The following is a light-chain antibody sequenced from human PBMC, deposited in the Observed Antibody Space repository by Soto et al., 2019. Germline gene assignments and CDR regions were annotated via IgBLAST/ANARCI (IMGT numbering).Light chain of an antibody. CDR2: GAS. Sequence: EIVLTQSPGTLSLSPGEIATLSCRASQSVSSSYLAWYQQKPGQAPRLLIYGASSRATGIPDRFSGSGSGTDFTLTISRLEPEDVAVYYCQQYGSSPIFGQGTKVDIK. CDR3: QQYGSSPI. CDR1: QSVSSSY. J-gene: IGKJ1*01. V-gene: IGKV3-20*01.